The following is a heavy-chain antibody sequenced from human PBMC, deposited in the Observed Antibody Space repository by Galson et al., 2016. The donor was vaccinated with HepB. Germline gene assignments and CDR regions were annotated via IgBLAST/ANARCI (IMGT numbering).Heavy chain of an antibody. D-gene: IGHD3-9*01. J-gene: IGHJ5*02. V-gene: IGHV4-59*12. CDR2: IYYSGTT. CDR3: ARGNILRYFDWLPVFDP. Sequence: SETLSLTCTVSGGSMTTYYWSWIRQSPGKRLEWIGYIYYSGTTNYNPSFKSRVTISVDRSKNHFSLKLNSVTAADTAMYYCARGNILRYFDWLPVFDPWGQGILVTVSS. CDR1: GGSMTTYY.